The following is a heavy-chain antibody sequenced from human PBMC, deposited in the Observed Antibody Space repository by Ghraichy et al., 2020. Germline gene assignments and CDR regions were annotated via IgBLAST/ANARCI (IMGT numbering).Heavy chain of an antibody. CDR2: ISWNSGSI. CDR1: GFTFDDYA. Sequence: GGSLRLSCAASGFTFDDYAMHWVRQAPGKGLEWVSGISWNSGSIGYADSVKGRFTISRDNAKNSLYLQMNSLRAEDTALYYCAKGFTPAYYDFWSGYYTYYYYGMDVWGQGTTVTVSS. D-gene: IGHD3-3*01. J-gene: IGHJ6*02. CDR3: AKGFTPAYYDFWSGYYTYYYYGMDV. V-gene: IGHV3-9*01.